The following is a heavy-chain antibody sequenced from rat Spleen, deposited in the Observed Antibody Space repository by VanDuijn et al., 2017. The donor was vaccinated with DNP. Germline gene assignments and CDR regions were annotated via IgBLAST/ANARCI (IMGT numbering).Heavy chain of an antibody. CDR1: GYSITSSY. J-gene: IGHJ2*01. Sequence: VQLQESGPGLVKPSQSLSLTCSVTGYSITSSYWGWIRKFPGNKMEWMGYINSIGITNYNPSLKSRISITRDTSKNQFFLQVKSVTTEDTATYYCARWGDYFDYWGQGVMVTVSS. CDR3: ARWGDYFDY. CDR2: INSIGIT. V-gene: IGHV3-3*01.